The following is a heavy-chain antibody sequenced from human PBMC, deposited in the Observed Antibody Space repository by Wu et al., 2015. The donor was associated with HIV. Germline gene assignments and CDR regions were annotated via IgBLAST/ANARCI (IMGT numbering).Heavy chain of an antibody. D-gene: IGHD3-9*01. CDR1: GGTFSSYA. V-gene: IGHV1-69*05. CDR3: ARDRVYDILTGYPGEAFDI. Sequence: QVQLVQSGAEVKKPGSSVKVSCKASGGTFSSYAISWVRQAPGQGLEWMGGIIPIFGTANYAQKFQGRVTITTDESTSTAYMELSSLRSEDTAVYYCARDRVYDILTGYPGEAFDIWGQGTMVTVSS. CDR2: IIPIFGTA. J-gene: IGHJ3*02.